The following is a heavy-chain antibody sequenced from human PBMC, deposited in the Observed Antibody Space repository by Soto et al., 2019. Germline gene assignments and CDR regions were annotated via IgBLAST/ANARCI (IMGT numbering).Heavy chain of an antibody. CDR1: GFTFSSYW. D-gene: IGHD3-3*01. CDR2: IKQDGSEK. V-gene: IGHV3-7*03. CDR3: ARDHGTYYDFWSGSAPRWFDP. Sequence: GGSLRPSCAASGFTFSSYWMSWVRQAPGKGLEWVANIKQDGSEKYHVDSVKGRFTISRDNAKNSLYLQMNSLRAEDTAVYYCARDHGTYYDFWSGSAPRWFDPWGQGTLVTVSS. J-gene: IGHJ5*02.